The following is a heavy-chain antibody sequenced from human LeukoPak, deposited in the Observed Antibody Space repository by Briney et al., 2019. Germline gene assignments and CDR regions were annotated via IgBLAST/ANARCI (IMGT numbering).Heavy chain of an antibody. CDR1: GFTFSSYA. Sequence: GGSLRLSCAASGFTFSSYAMSWVRQAPGKGLEWVSAISGSGGSTYYADSVKGRFTISRDNSKNTLYLQMNSLRAEDTAVYYCAKMPPEGPLPTTVTTSYYFDYWGQGTLVTVSS. D-gene: IGHD4-17*01. CDR2: ISGSGGST. V-gene: IGHV3-23*01. J-gene: IGHJ4*02. CDR3: AKMPPEGPLPTTVTTSYYFDY.